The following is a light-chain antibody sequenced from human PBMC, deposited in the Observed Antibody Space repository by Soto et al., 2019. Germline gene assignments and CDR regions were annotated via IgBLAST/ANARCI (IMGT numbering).Light chain of an antibody. CDR3: SSYTSSSTWV. Sequence: QSALTQPASVSGSPGQSITISCSGNSNDVGGYNFVSWYQQHPGKAPKLMIYEVSNRPSGVSNRCSGSKSGNTASLTISGLQAEDEADYYCSSYTSSSTWVFGGGTKLTVL. CDR1: SNDVGGYNF. CDR2: EVS. J-gene: IGLJ3*02. V-gene: IGLV2-14*01.